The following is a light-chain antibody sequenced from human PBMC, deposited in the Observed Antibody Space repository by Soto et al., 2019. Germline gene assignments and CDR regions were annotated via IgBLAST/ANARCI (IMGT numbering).Light chain of an antibody. J-gene: IGKJ4*01. CDR2: WAS. CDR1: QSLLYTSNYKEY. Sequence: DIVMTQSPDSLAVSQGERATINCKSSQSLLYTSNYKEYLAWYQQKPRQPPKLLFYWASTRASGVPSRFSASAFGTDFTRTISGLQAEDVAVYYCHQYYSPPLTCGGGTKVEIK. CDR3: HQYYSPPLT. V-gene: IGKV4-1*01.